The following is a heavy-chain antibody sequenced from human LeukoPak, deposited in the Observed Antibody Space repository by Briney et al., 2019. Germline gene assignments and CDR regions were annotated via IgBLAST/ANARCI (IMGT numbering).Heavy chain of an antibody. V-gene: IGHV3-21*01. D-gene: IGHD6-13*01. CDR3: ARGGIYSQGFDY. J-gene: IGHJ4*02. Sequence: GGSLRLSCAASGFTFSGYSMNWVRQAPEKGLEWVSSISTTSDYIHYADSLKGRVAISRDNAKNSLYLQMNSLRAEDTAVYYCARGGIYSQGFDYWGQGSLVTVSS. CDR1: GFTFSGYS. CDR2: ISTTSDYI.